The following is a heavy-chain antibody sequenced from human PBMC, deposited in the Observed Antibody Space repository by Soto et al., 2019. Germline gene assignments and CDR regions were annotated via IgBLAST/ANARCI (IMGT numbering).Heavy chain of an antibody. CDR3: ARDLYYDSSGYYPDY. CDR1: GFTFSSYG. Sequence: QVQLVESGGGVVQPGRSLRLSCAASGFTFSSYGMHWVRQAPGKGLEWVAVIWYDGSNKYYADSVKGRFTISRDNSKNTLYLQMNSLRAEDTAVYYCARDLYYDSSGYYPDYWGQGTLVTVSS. J-gene: IGHJ4*02. D-gene: IGHD3-22*01. V-gene: IGHV3-33*01. CDR2: IWYDGSNK.